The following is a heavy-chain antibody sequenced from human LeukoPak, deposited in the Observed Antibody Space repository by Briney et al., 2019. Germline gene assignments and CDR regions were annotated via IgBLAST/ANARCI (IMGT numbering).Heavy chain of an antibody. V-gene: IGHV1-8*01. J-gene: IGHJ3*02. CDR2: MNPNSGNT. Sequence: GASVKVSCKASGYTFTSYDINWVRQATGQGLEWMGWMNPNSGNTGYAQKFQGRVTMTRNTSISTAYMELSSLRSEDTAVYYCARGFLVATLISDAFDIWGQGTMVTVSS. D-gene: IGHD5-12*01. CDR3: ARGFLVATLISDAFDI. CDR1: GYTFTSYD.